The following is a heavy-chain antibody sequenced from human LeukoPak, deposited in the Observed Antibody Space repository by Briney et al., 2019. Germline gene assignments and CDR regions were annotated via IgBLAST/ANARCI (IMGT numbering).Heavy chain of an antibody. CDR1: GYNLTTYA. CDR3: ARVHRVAGTPRYYFDY. CDR2: VSAYHGTT. Sequence: ASVKVSCKASGYNLTTYAVNWVRQAPGQGLEWMGWVSAYHGTTNYARTVQGRVTMTTDTSTSTAFLELRSLRSDDTAVYYCARVHRVAGTPRYYFDYWGQGTLVTVSS. J-gene: IGHJ4*02. D-gene: IGHD6-19*01. V-gene: IGHV1-18*01.